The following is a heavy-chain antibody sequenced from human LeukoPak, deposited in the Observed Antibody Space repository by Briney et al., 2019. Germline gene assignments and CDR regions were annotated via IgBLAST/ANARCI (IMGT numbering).Heavy chain of an antibody. Sequence: SETLSLTCAVYGGSFSGYYWSWIRQPPGKGLEWIGEINHSGSINYNPSLKSRVTISVDTSKNQFSLKLSSVTAADTAVYYCARGRYCSGGSRGCYFDYWGQGTLVTVSS. CDR2: INHSGSI. CDR1: GGSFSGYY. V-gene: IGHV4-34*01. CDR3: ARGRYCSGGSRGCYFDY. D-gene: IGHD2-15*01. J-gene: IGHJ4*02.